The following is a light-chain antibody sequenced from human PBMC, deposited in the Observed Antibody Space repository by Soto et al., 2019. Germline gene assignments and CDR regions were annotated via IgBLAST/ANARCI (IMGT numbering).Light chain of an antibody. CDR1: QSVSSY. CDR3: KQRGNWPWT. V-gene: IGKV3-11*01. CDR2: DAS. Sequence: EIVLTQAPATLSLSPGERATLSCRASQSVSSYLAWYQQKLGQAPGLLIYDASKRATGIPARFSGSGSGTDFTLPIINLYPEDLAVYFRKQRGNWPWTFGQGT. J-gene: IGKJ1*01.